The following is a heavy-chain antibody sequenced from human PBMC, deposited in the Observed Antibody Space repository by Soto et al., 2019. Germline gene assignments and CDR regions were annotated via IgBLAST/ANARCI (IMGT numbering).Heavy chain of an antibody. CDR2: IYYSGST. J-gene: IGHJ5*02. Sequence: SETLSLTCTVSGGSINNYYWTWIRQPPGKGLEWIGCIYYSGSTIYNPSLKSRVSISVDTSKNHFSLRLSSVTAADTAVYYCARDHKKTQFCSGGRCYHLFDPWGQGTLVTVSS. CDR3: ARDHKKTQFCSGGRCYHLFDP. CDR1: GGSINNYY. D-gene: IGHD2-15*01. V-gene: IGHV4-59*01.